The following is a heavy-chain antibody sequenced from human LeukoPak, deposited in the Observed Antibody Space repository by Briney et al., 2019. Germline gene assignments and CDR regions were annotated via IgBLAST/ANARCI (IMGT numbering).Heavy chain of an antibody. J-gene: IGHJ4*02. Sequence: ASVKVSCEASGYTFTSYGISWVRQAPGQGLEWMGWISAYNGNTNYAQKLQGRVTMTTDTSTSTAYMELRSLRSDDTAVYYCARDLVGVRGVIRNDYWGQGTLVTVSS. CDR3: ARDLVGVRGVIRNDY. CDR2: ISAYNGNT. D-gene: IGHD3-10*01. CDR1: GYTFTSYG. V-gene: IGHV1-18*01.